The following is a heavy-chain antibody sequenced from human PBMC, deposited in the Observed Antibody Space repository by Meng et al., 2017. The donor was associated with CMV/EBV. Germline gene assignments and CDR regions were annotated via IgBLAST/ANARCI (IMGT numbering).Heavy chain of an antibody. D-gene: IGHD3-3*01. CDR1: GFTFSDYY. Sequence: GESLKISCAASGFTFSDYYMSWIRQAPGKGLEWVSYISSSGSTTYYADSVKGRFTISRDNAKNSLYLQMNSLRAEDTAVYYCAREAVDDFWSGYYYYGMDVWGQGTTVTVSS. CDR2: ISSSGSTT. CDR3: AREAVDDFWSGYYYYGMDV. J-gene: IGHJ6*02. V-gene: IGHV3-11*01.